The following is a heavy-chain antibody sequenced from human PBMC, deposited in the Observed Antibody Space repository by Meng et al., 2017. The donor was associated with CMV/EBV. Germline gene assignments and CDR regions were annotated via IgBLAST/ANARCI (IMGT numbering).Heavy chain of an antibody. Sequence: GSLRLSCAVYGGSFSGYYWSWIRQPPGKGLEWIGEINHSGSTNYNPSLKSRVTISVDTSKNQFSLKLSSVTAADTAVYYCAGASFWSGYYDYWGQGTLVTVS. V-gene: IGHV4-34*01. J-gene: IGHJ4*02. CDR2: INHSGST. CDR3: AGASFWSGYYDY. CDR1: GGSFSGYY. D-gene: IGHD3-3*01.